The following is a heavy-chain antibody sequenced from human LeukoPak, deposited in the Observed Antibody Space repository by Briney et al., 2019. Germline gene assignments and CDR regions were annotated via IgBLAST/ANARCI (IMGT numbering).Heavy chain of an antibody. CDR3: ARDSPPAYCSGGSCYFDY. D-gene: IGHD2-15*01. V-gene: IGHV4-59*12. CDR1: GDSISSYY. CDR2: IHYNGNT. Sequence: SETLSLTCSVSGDSISSYYWTWIRQTPGKGLEWIAYIHYNGNTKSNPSLKSRVTISRDTSKNEFSLILSSVTAADTAVYYCARDSPPAYCSGGSCYFDYWGQGTLVTVSS. J-gene: IGHJ4*02.